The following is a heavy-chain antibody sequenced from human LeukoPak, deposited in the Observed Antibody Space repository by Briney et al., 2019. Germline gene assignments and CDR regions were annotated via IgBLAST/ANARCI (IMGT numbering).Heavy chain of an antibody. CDR2: INHSGST. Sequence: SETLSLTCAVYGGSFSGYYWSWIRQPPGKGLEWIGEINHSGSTNYNPSLKSRVTISVDTSKNQFSLKLSSVTAADTAVYYCARGSDYYYYGMDVRGQGTTVTVSS. CDR3: ARGSDYYYYGMDV. V-gene: IGHV4-34*01. CDR1: GGSFSGYY. J-gene: IGHJ6*02.